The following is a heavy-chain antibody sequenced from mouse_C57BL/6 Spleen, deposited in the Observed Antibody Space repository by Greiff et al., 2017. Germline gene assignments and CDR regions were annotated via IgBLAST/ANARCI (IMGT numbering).Heavy chain of an antibody. CDR2: ISSGSSTI. CDR1: GFTFSDYG. D-gene: IGHD2-1*01. J-gene: IGHJ2*01. Sequence: EVKVEESGGGLVKPGGSLKLSCAASGFTFSDYGMHWVRQAPEKGLEWVAYISSGSSTIYYADTVKGRFTISRDNAKNTLFLQMTSLRSEDTAMYYCARPGSYYGNYFDYWGQGTTLTVSS. V-gene: IGHV5-17*01. CDR3: ARPGSYYGNYFDY.